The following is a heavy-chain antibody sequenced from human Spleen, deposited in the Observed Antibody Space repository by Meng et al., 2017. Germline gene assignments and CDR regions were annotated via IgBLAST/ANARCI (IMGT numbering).Heavy chain of an antibody. J-gene: IGHJ4*02. V-gene: IGHV4-34*01. D-gene: IGHD4-11*01. CDR3: ARGPTTMAHDFDY. CDR2: INHSGST. CDR1: GGSFSDYY. Sequence: QVQFYQWGAARLKPWEPLSPACGVSGGSFSDYYWSWIRQPPGKGLEWIGEINHSGSTNYNPSLESRATISVDTSQNNLSLKLSSVTAADSAVYYCARGPTTMAHDFDYWGQGTLVTVSS.